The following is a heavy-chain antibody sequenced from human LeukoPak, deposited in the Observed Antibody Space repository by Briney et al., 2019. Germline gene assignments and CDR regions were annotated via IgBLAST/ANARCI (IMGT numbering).Heavy chain of an antibody. V-gene: IGHV3-7*01. Sequence: GGSLRLSCAVSGFTFSSYWISWVRQAPGKGLEWVANIKQDGSEKYYVDSVKGRFTISRDNAKNSLFLQMNSLRAEDTAVYYCARTRITMIVGLASRFDYWGQGTLVTVSS. CDR1: GFTFSSYW. D-gene: IGHD3-22*01. J-gene: IGHJ4*02. CDR3: ARTRITMIVGLASRFDY. CDR2: IKQDGSEK.